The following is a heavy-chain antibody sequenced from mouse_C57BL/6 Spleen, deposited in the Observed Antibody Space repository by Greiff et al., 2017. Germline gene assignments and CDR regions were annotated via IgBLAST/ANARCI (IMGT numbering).Heavy chain of an antibody. CDR1: GYTFTDYY. V-gene: IGHV1-76*01. J-gene: IGHJ2*01. D-gene: IGHD2-1*01. CDR2: IYPGSGNT. CDR3: ARGYYGNFFDY. Sequence: QVQLQQPGAELVRPGASVKLSCKASGYTFTDYYINWVKQRPGQGLEWIARIYPGSGNTYYNEKFKGKATLTAEKSSSTAYMQLSSLTSEDSAVYFCARGYYGNFFDYWGQGTTLTVSA.